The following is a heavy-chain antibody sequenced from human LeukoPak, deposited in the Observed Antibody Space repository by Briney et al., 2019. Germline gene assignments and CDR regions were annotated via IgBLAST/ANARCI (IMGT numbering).Heavy chain of an antibody. J-gene: IGHJ4*02. V-gene: IGHV4-39*01. D-gene: IGHD3-22*01. CDR1: GGSISSSSYY. CDR2: IYYSGST. CDR3: ARHEGIVVVEHFDY. Sequence: PSETLSLTCTVSGGSISSSSYYWGWIRQPPGKGLEWIGSIYYSGSTYYNPSLKSRVTISVDTSKNQFSLKLSSVTAADTAVYYCARHEGIVVVEHFDYWGQGTLVTVSS.